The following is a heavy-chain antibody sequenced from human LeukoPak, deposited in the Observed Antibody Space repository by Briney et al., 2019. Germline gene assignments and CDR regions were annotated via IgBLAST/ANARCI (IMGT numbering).Heavy chain of an antibody. CDR1: GDSISSGDYY. CDR2: ISSSGST. D-gene: IGHD2-2*01. Sequence: SQTLSLTCTVSGDSISSGDYYWSWIRQPAGKGLEWIGRISSSGSTNYNPSLKSRFTISVDTSKNQFSLKLSSVTAADTAVYYCARVPLRSSSDYFDQWGQGALVSVSS. CDR3: ARVPLRSSSDYFDQ. V-gene: IGHV4-61*02. J-gene: IGHJ4*02.